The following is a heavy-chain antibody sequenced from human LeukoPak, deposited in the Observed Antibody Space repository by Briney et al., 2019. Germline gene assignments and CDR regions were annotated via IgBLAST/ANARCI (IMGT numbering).Heavy chain of an antibody. J-gene: IGHJ6*02. CDR2: ITNSGAIT. D-gene: IGHD2-2*01. Sequence: GGSLRLSCAASGFTFSSYSMNWVRQGPGKGLEWVSAITNSGAITYYADSVKGRFTISRDNSKNTLYLQMNSLRAEDTAVYYCVKGGCTSTSCYDSYYYGLDVWGQGTTVTVSS. CDR1: GFTFSSYS. CDR3: VKGGCTSTSCYDSYYYGLDV. V-gene: IGHV3-23*01.